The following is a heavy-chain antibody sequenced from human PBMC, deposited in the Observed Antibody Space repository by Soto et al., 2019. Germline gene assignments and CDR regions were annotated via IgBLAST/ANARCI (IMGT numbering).Heavy chain of an antibody. J-gene: IGHJ3*01. CDR1: GFTFSSSE. CDR3: ATRARR. V-gene: IGHV3-48*03. D-gene: IGHD6-6*01. Sequence: EVQLVESGGGLIQPGGSLRLSCAASGFTFSSSEMYWVRQAPGKGLEWVSYIHPSGQPIFYADSVKGRFTISKDNAKNSLSLQMISLRTEDTAVYNCATRARRWRQGKMVTLSP. CDR2: IHPSGQPI.